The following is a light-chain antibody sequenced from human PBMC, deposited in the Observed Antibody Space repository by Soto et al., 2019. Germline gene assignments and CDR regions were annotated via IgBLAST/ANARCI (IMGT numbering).Light chain of an antibody. J-gene: IGKJ2*01. CDR2: AAS. Sequence: EIVLTQSPGTLSLSPGERVTLSCRASQSVTSRHLAWYQQKPGQAPRLLIFAASGRPPTIPSRFSGSGSGTEFTLTISRLEAEDFAVYFCQQYHTSPYTFGRGPRLEIK. V-gene: IGKV3-20*01. CDR1: QSVTSRH. CDR3: QQYHTSPYT.